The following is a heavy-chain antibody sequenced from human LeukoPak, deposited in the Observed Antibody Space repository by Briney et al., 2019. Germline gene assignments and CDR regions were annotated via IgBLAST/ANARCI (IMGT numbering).Heavy chain of an antibody. Sequence: GGSLRLSCAASGFTFSNYGMHWVRQAPGKGLEWVAFIRYDGSDEYYADSVKGRFTISRDNSKNTLHLQMNGLRAEDTAVYHCAKSYGSDSYVDCMDVWGKGTTVTVSS. CDR1: GFTFSNYG. CDR3: AKSYGSDSYVDCMDV. CDR2: IRYDGSDE. D-gene: IGHD3-10*01. J-gene: IGHJ6*03. V-gene: IGHV3-30*02.